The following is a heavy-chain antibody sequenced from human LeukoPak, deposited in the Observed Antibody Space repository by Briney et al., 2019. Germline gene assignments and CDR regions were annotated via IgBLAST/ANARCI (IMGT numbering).Heavy chain of an antibody. V-gene: IGHV3-30*02. CDR3: ARDRDGYNNPGY. CDR2: IQSDGSNK. D-gene: IGHD5-24*01. J-gene: IGHJ4*02. Sequence: PGGSLRLSCAASGFIFSSHGMHWVRQAPGKGLEWVAFIQSDGSNKYHADSVKGRFTISRDNAKNSLYLQMNSLRAEDTAVYYCARDRDGYNNPGYWGQGTLVTVSS. CDR1: GFIFSSHG.